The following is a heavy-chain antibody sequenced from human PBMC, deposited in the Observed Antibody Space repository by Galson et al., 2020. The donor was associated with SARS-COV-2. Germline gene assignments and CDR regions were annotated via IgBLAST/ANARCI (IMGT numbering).Heavy chain of an antibody. D-gene: IGHD2-2*02. V-gene: IGHV3-13*01. CDR3: ARGDHKYCSSTSCYTGRYYYYYMDV. CDR2: IVTAGDT. CDR1: GFTFSSYD. Sequence: GGSLLSCAASGFTFSSYDMHCVRQATGKGLQLVSAIVTAGDTYKPVSVTGRLTISRENAKNSLYLQMNSLRAGDTAVYYCARGDHKYCSSTSCYTGRYYYYYMDVWGKGTPVTVSS. J-gene: IGHJ6*03.